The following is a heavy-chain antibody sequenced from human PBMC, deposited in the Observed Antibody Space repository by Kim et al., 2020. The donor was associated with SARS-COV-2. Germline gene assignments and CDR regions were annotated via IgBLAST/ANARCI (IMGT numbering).Heavy chain of an antibody. J-gene: IGHJ6*02. Sequence: ASVKGRFTISRDDSKNTAYLQMNSLKTEDTAVYYCTRHLENLGYYYGMDVWGQGTTVTVSS. V-gene: IGHV3-73*01. CDR3: TRHLENLGYYYGMDV. D-gene: IGHD3-3*01.